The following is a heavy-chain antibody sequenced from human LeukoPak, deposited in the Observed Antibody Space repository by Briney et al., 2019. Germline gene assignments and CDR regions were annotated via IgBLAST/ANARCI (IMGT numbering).Heavy chain of an antibody. Sequence: PSETLSLTCTVSGGSLSSSSYFWGWLRQSPVKGLEWIGSISYGGGTYYNPSLKSRVTISLDTSNNQFSLRLSSVTAADTAVYYCARVYYSSSYDYWYFDLWGRGTLVTVSS. J-gene: IGHJ2*01. D-gene: IGHD6-13*01. V-gene: IGHV4-39*07. CDR3: ARVYYSSSYDYWYFDL. CDR2: ISYGGGT. CDR1: GGSLSSSSYF.